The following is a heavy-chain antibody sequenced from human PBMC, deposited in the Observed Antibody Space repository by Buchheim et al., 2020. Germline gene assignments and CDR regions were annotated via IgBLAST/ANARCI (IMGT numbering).Heavy chain of an antibody. CDR2: IYHSGST. D-gene: IGHD3-16*01. J-gene: IGHJ3*01. CDR3: ARPVFLGAFGAFEV. Sequence: QVQLQESGPGLVKPSGTMSLTCAVSGGSISSSNWWSWVRQPPGQGLEWIGEIYHSGSTNYNPPFKSRVTISVDNSKNQLSLNLSSVTAADTAVYYRARPVFLGAFGAFEVWGQGT. V-gene: IGHV4-4*02. CDR1: GGSISSSNW.